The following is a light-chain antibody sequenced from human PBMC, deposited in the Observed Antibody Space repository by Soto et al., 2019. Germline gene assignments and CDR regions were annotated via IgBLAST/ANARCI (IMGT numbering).Light chain of an antibody. V-gene: IGKV1-5*03. J-gene: IGKJ1*01. CDR3: QQYNSYSLT. CDR1: QTISSW. CDR2: QAS. Sequence: DIQMTQSPSALSASVGDRVTITCRASQTISSWLAWYQQKAGEAPRLLIYQASSLETEVPSRFSGSGSGTEFTLTISSLQPGDFATYYCQQYNSYSLTFGQGTKVDIK.